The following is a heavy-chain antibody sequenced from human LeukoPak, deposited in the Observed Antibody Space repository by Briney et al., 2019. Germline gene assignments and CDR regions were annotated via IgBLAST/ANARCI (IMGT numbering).Heavy chain of an antibody. V-gene: IGHV3-7*01. CDR2: INQDGSVK. Sequence: GGSLRLSCAASGFTFSNYWMSWVRQAPGKGLERVANINQDGSVKYYVDSLKGRFTISRDNAKNSVFLHMISLRVEDTAVYYCARIGYSSSSFDYWGQGTLVTVSS. J-gene: IGHJ4*02. CDR3: ARIGYSSSSFDY. D-gene: IGHD6-6*01. CDR1: GFTFSNYW.